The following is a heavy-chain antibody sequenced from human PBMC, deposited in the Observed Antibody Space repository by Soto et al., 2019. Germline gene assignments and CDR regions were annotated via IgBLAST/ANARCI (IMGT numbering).Heavy chain of an antibody. J-gene: IGHJ4*02. V-gene: IGHV4-39*02. CDR1: GGSISSSNYY. D-gene: IGHD3-10*01. CDR3: ARENYYALDY. CDR2: IYYSGST. Sequence: SETLSLTCTVSGGSISSSNYYWGWIRQPPGKGLEWVGSIYYSGSTYYNPSLKSRVTISVDTSKNQFSLKLSSVTAADTAVYYCARENYYALDYWGPGTLVTVSS.